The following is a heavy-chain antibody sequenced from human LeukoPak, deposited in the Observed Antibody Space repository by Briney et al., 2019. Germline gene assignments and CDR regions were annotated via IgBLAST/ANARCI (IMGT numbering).Heavy chain of an antibody. D-gene: IGHD4-17*01. V-gene: IGHV1-2*02. CDR1: GYTFTGYY. J-gene: IGHJ4*02. CDR2: INPNSGGT. Sequence: ASVKVSCKASGYTFTGYYMHWVRQAPGQGLEWTGWINPNSGGTNYAQKFQGRVTMTRDTSISTAYMELSRLRSDDTAVYYCAVMTTVTTYEQDYWGQGTLVTVSS. CDR3: AVMTTVTTYEQDY.